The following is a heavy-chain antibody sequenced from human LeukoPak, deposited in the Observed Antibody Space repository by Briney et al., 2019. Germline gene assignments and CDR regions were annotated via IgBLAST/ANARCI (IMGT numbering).Heavy chain of an antibody. CDR2: IVGRGDT. CDR1: GFSISTYA. CDR3: AKDRGQIYCNYYMDV. V-gene: IGHV3-23*01. J-gene: IGHJ6*03. D-gene: IGHD3-10*01. Sequence: GGSLRLSCAASGFSISTYAMSWVRQAPGKGLERVSGIVGRGDTDYADAVQGPFTISKDNSKNIVYLQMNSLRAEDTAVYYCAKDRGQIYCNYYMDVWGKGTTVTVSS.